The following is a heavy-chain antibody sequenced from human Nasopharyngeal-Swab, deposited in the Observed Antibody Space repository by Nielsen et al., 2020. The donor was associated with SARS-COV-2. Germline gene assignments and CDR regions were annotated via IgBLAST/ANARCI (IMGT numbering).Heavy chain of an antibody. CDR3: ARDNSGGTSVGFDP. D-gene: IGHD2-15*01. CDR1: GFTFSNYS. Sequence: GGSLRLSCAASGFTFSNYSMNWVRQAPGKGLEWVANIKQDGSEKYYVDSVKGRFTISRDNAKNSLYLQMNSLRAEDTAVYYCARDNSGGTSVGFDPWGQGTLVTVSS. J-gene: IGHJ5*02. CDR2: IKQDGSEK. V-gene: IGHV3-7*01.